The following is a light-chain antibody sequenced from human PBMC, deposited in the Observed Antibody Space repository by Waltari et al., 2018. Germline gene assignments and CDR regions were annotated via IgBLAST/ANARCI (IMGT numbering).Light chain of an antibody. CDR1: SIDVGGYNY. Sequence: QSALTQPASVSGSPGQSITISCTGTSIDVGGYNYVSWYQQHPGKAPNLMIFDVNNRPSGVSNRFSGSKSGNTASLTISGLQAEDEADYYCSAYISSSTLELFGGGTRLTVL. CDR2: DVN. V-gene: IGLV2-14*03. CDR3: SAYISSSTLEL. J-gene: IGLJ2*01.